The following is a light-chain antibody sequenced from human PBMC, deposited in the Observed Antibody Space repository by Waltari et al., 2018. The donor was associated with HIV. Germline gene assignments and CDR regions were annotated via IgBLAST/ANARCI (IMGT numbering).Light chain of an antibody. J-gene: IGLJ1*01. Sequence: QSALTQPASVSGSPGQSITIFCIGTSSDISAYNSFAWYQQHPGKAPKLIVYVFSNRPSDVSARFSGSKSGNTASLTISGLQDDDESDYYCSSYTTTATLVFGTGTKVTVL. CDR3: SSYTTTATLV. CDR1: SSDISAYNS. CDR2: VFS. V-gene: IGLV2-14*03.